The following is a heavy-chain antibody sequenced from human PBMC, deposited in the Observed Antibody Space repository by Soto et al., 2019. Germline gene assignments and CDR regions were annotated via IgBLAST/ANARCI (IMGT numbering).Heavy chain of an antibody. CDR2: ISPSGTT. CDR3: ATSLWFGTQPEI. D-gene: IGHD3-10*01. V-gene: IGHV4-34*01. J-gene: IGHJ4*02. Sequence: SETLSLTCAVYGGSFSNNYWTWFRQPPGKGLEGIGEISPSGTTKYSPSLKSRGTISVDTSRKQFFLKVTSVSAADTAVYYCATSLWFGTQPEIWGPGTLVTVSS. CDR1: GGSFSNNY.